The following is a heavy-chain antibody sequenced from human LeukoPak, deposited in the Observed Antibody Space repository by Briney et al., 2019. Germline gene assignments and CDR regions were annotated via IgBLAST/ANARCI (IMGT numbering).Heavy chain of an antibody. V-gene: IGHV3-7*01. Sequence: AGGSLRLSCAASGFTFSNYWMSWGRQAPGKGLEWVANIRQDGGEKNYVDSVKGRFSISRDNGKNSLYLQMNSLRVEDTAVYYCMRQNCAYYFGHWGQGTLVTVSS. CDR2: IRQDGGEK. D-gene: IGHD2-21*01. CDR1: GFTFSNYW. J-gene: IGHJ1*01. CDR3: MRQNCAYYFGH.